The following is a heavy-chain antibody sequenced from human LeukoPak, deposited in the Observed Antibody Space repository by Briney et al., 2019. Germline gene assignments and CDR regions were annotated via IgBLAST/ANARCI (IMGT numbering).Heavy chain of an antibody. Sequence: PSETLSLTCTVSGGSLSSSSHYWGWIRQPPGKGLEWIGSIFYSGSTYYNPSLKSRVTISVDTSKNQFSLKLNSVTASDTAVYYCARAESSAYLHYWGQGTLVTVSS. CDR2: IFYSGST. V-gene: IGHV4-39*01. CDR1: GGSLSSSSHY. J-gene: IGHJ4*02. CDR3: ARAESSAYLHY. D-gene: IGHD3-22*01.